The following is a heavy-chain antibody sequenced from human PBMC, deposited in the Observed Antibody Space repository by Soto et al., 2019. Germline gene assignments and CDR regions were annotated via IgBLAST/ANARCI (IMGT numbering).Heavy chain of an antibody. CDR1: GFSFSSQS. CDR3: TGGIAGGIFQY. CDR2: ISGSSSAV. V-gene: IGHV3-48*02. D-gene: IGHD2-15*01. J-gene: IGHJ4*02. Sequence: PGGSLRLSCEASGFSFSSQSMIWVRQAPGKGLEWVSYISGSSSAVYYADSVKGRFTISRDNAKNSLFLQMNSLGDEDTAVYYCTGGIAGGIFQYWGQGTQVTVSS.